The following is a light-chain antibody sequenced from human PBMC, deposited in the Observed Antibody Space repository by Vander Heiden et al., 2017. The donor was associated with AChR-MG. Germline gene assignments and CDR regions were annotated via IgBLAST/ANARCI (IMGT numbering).Light chain of an antibody. J-gene: IGKJ1*01. Sequence: EIVLTQSPGTLSLSPGERATLSCRASQSVNSNLAWYQQKPGQAPSLLIYDTFNRAAGIPARFSGSGSGTDFTLTISSLEPEDFAVYYCQQRSNWPPTFGQGTKVEIK. V-gene: IGKV3-11*01. CDR3: QQRSNWPPT. CDR2: DTF. CDR1: QSVNSN.